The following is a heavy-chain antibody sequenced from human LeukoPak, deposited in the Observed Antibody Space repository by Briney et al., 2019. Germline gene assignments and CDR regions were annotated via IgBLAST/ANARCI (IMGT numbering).Heavy chain of an antibody. CDR1: GDSVSSNSAA. D-gene: IGHD5-24*01. Sequence: SQTLSLTCAISGDSVSSNSAAWHWIRQSPSRGLEWLGRTYYRSKWYNDYAVSVKSRITINPDTSKNQFSLQLNSVTPEDTAVYYCASSRWLQFDPYYYYYYMDVWGKGTTVTISS. CDR3: ASSRWLQFDPYYYYYYMDV. J-gene: IGHJ6*03. CDR2: TYYRSKWYN. V-gene: IGHV6-1*01.